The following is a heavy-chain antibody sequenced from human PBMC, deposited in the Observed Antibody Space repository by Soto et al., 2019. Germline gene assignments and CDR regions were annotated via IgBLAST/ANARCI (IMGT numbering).Heavy chain of an antibody. V-gene: IGHV3-23*01. CDR2: ISGSGGST. Sequence: GGSLRLSCAASGFTFSSYAMSWVRQAPGKGLEWVSAISGSGGSTYYADSVKGRFTISRDNSKNTLSLQMNSLRADDTAVYYCAKDLSSISRGKGQYPSDYYYYGMDVWGQGPTVTVSS. J-gene: IGHJ6*02. CDR1: GFTFSSYA. D-gene: IGHD1-20*01. CDR3: AKDLSSISRGKGQYPSDYYYYGMDV.